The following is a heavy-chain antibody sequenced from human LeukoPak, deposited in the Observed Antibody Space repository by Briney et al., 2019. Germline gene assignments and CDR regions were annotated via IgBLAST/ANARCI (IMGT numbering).Heavy chain of an antibody. V-gene: IGHV3-23*01. Sequence: GGSLRLSCAASGFTFSSNAMSWVRQAPGKGLDWVSGMGDTGTNTFYADSVKGRFTISRDNSKSTVYLQMNSLRAEDTAIYYCVKDPGGGYCSGGSCSYWGQGTLVTVSS. CDR2: MGDTGTNT. D-gene: IGHD2-15*01. CDR3: VKDPGGGYCSGGSCSY. CDR1: GFTFSSNA. J-gene: IGHJ4*02.